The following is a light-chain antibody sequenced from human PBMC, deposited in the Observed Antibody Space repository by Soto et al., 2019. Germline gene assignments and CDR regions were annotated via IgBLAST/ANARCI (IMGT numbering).Light chain of an antibody. J-gene: IGLJ1*01. CDR1: SSDIGVYNY. CDR2: EVS. CDR3: SSYAGSNNLYV. V-gene: IGLV2-8*01. Sequence: QSVLTQPPSASGSPGQSVTISCTGTSSDIGVYNYVSWYQQHPGKAPNLMIYEVSKRPSGVPDRFSGSKSGNTASLTVSGLQAEDEADYYCSSYAGSNNLYVFGTGTKVTVL.